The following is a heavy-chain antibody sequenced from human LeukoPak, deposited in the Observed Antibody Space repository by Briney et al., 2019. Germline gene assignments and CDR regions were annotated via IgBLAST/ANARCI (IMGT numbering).Heavy chain of an antibody. V-gene: IGHV3-21*01. CDR2: ISISSSYI. Sequence: PGGTLRLSCATSGFTFSSYSMNWVRQAPGKGLKWVSSISISSSYIYYADSVKGRFTISRDNAKNTLYLQMNSLRAEDTAVYYCARDPESALLWFGGGYYYYGMDVWGQGTTVTVSS. CDR1: GFTFSSYS. D-gene: IGHD3-10*01. CDR3: ARDPESALLWFGGGYYYYGMDV. J-gene: IGHJ6*02.